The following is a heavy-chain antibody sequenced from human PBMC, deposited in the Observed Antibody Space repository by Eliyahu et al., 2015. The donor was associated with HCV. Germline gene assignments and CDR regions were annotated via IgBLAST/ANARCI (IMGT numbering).Heavy chain of an antibody. CDR1: GFXFXXXA. V-gene: IGHV3-73*02. CDR3: TRHSGTVTPEFNWFDP. CDR2: IRSKANSYAT. J-gene: IGHJ5*02. Sequence: EVQLVESGGGLVQPGGSLXLSCAASGFXFXXXAXHWVRQASGKGLEWVGRIRSKANSYATAYAASVKGRFTISRDDSKNTAYLQMNSLKTEDTAVYYCTRHSGTVTPEFNWFDPWGQGTLVTVSS. D-gene: IGHD4-17*01.